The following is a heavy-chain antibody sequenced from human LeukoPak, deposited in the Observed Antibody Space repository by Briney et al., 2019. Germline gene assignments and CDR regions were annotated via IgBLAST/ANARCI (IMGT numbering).Heavy chain of an antibody. V-gene: IGHV1-18*01. D-gene: IGHD6-19*01. CDR3: ARDPFAGTVVPGFYDY. J-gene: IGHJ4*02. CDR1: GYTFITYG. CDR2: ISRNNANT. Sequence: ASVKVSCKASGYTFITYGISWVRQAPGQGLEWMGWISRNNANTNYAQELQGRVTLTTDTSTSTAYMELRSLRSEDTAVYYCARDPFAGTVVPGFYDYWGQGTLVTVSS.